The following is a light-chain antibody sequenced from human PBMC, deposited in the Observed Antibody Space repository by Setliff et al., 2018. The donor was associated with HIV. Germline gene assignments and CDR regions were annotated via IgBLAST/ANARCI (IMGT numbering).Light chain of an antibody. CDR1: SGDIGAFTF. CDR3: CSSAGTYTSFFV. CDR2: EVT. J-gene: IGLJ1*01. V-gene: IGLV2-14*01. Sequence: QSALTQPASVSGSPGQSITISCTGTSGDIGAFTFVSWYQQYPGKAPKLLIYEVTERPSGVSARFSGSKSANAASLTISGLQAEDDADYYCCSSAGTYTSFFVFGTGTKVTVL.